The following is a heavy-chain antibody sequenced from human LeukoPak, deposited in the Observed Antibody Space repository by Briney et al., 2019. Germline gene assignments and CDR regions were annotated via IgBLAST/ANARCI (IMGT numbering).Heavy chain of an antibody. CDR1: GFTFSSYG. CDR2: ISYDGSNK. D-gene: IGHD3-10*01. CDR3: AKCTMVRGGPLDY. V-gene: IGHV3-30*18. Sequence: PGRSLRLSCAASGFTFSSYGMHWVRQAPGKGLEWVAVISYDGSNKYYADSVKGRFTISRDNSKNTLYLQMNSLRAEDTAVYYCAKCTMVRGGPLDYWGQGTLVTVSS. J-gene: IGHJ4*02.